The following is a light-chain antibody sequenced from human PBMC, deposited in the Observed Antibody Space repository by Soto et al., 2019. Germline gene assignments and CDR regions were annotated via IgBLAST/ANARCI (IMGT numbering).Light chain of an antibody. V-gene: IGKV3-15*01. Sequence: EIVMTQSPSTLSVSLGERATLSCRASQSVSSRLAWYQQKPGQAPRLLIYGASTRATGIPPRFSGRGSGTEFTLTISRLEPEDFAVYHCQQYGSLSWTFGQGAKVDIK. CDR1: QSVSSR. J-gene: IGKJ1*01. CDR3: QQYGSLSWT. CDR2: GAS.